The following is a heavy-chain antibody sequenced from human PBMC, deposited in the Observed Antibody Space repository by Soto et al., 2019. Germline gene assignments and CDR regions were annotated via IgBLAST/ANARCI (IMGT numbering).Heavy chain of an antibody. CDR3: ARRVRGYVFWSGPKTTSNYYYYYMDV. J-gene: IGHJ6*03. D-gene: IGHD3-3*01. CDR1: GGSISSYY. CDR2: IYYSEST. Sequence: SESLSLTCTVSGGSISSYYWSWIRQPPGKGLEWIGYIYYSESTNHNHSLKSRVTVSVDTSKNQFSLKLSSVTAADAAVYYCARRVRGYVFWSGPKTTSNYYYYYMDVWGKGTTVTVSS. V-gene: IGHV4-59*08.